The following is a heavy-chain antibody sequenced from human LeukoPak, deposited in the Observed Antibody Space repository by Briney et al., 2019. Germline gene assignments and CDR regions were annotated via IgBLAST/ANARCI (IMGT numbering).Heavy chain of an antibody. Sequence: SETLSLTCAVYGGSFSGYYWSWIRQPPGKGLEWIGEINHSGSTNYNPSLKSRVTLSVDTSKNQFFLKLSSVTAADTAVYYCARGRDYDFWSGYYRWFDPWGQGTLVTVSS. D-gene: IGHD3-3*01. J-gene: IGHJ5*02. V-gene: IGHV4-34*01. CDR1: GGSFSGYY. CDR2: INHSGST. CDR3: ARGRDYDFWSGYYRWFDP.